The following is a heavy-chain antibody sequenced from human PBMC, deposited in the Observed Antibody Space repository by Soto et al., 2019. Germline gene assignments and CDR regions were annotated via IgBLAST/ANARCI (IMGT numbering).Heavy chain of an antibody. J-gene: IGHJ4*02. CDR2: ISWNSGRI. CDR3: AKDSRITMVRGVVPYFDY. V-gene: IGHV3-9*01. Sequence: GGSLRRSWSASGCTFDDYAIHWVRQAPGKGLEWVSGISWNSGRIGYADSVKGRFTISRDNAKNSLYLQMNSLRAEDTALYYCAKDSRITMVRGVVPYFDYWGQGTLVTVSS. D-gene: IGHD3-10*01. CDR1: GCTFDDYA.